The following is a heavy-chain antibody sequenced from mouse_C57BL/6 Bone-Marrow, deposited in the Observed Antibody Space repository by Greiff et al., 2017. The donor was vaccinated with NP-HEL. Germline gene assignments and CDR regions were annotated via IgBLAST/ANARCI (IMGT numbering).Heavy chain of an antibody. Sequence: VQLQQSGPELVKPGASVKISCKASGYSFTDYNMNWVKQSHGKSLEWIGVINPNYGTTSYNQKFKGKATLTVDQSSSTAYMQLNSLTSEDSAVYYCASYDYEGYWYFDVWGTGTTVTVSS. D-gene: IGHD2-4*01. CDR3: ASYDYEGYWYFDV. CDR2: INPNYGTT. V-gene: IGHV1-39*01. CDR1: GYSFTDYN. J-gene: IGHJ1*03.